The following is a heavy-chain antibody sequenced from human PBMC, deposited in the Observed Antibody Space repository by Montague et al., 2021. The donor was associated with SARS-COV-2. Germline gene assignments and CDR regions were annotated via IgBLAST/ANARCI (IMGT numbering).Heavy chain of an antibody. V-gene: IGHV4-39*07. D-gene: IGHD5-12*01. CDR3: ARDLWVWLSVEGSFDY. CDR1: GGSISSSSYY. J-gene: IGHJ4*02. CDR2: IYYSEST. Sequence: SETLSLTCTLSGGSISSSSYYWGWIRQPPGKGLEWIGSIYYSESTYYXPSLKSRVTISVDTSKNQFSLKLSSVTAADTAVYYCARDLWVWLSVEGSFDYWGQGTLVTVSS.